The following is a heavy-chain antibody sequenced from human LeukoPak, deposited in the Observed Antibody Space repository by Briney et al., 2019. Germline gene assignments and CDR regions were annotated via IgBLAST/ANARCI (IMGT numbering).Heavy chain of an antibody. D-gene: IGHD4-17*01. CDR1: GFTINIYA. V-gene: IGHV3-23*01. CDR3: AKDPNGDYVGAFDG. Sequence: GGSLRLSCAPSGFTINIYAMTWVRQAPGKGLEWVSSITVNGGGISYADSVKGRFTISRDNSKNTLYLQMNSLRAEGTAVYYCAKDPNGDYVGAFDGWDQGTRVTVSS. CDR2: ITVNGGGI. J-gene: IGHJ3*01.